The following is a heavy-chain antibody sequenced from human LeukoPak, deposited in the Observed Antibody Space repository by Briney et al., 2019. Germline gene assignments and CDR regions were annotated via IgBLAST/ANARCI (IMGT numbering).Heavy chain of an antibody. CDR3: ARVGQDYDFWSGYHTNNWSTP. V-gene: IGHV4-59*11. J-gene: IGHJ5*02. CDR1: SGSISSHY. D-gene: IGHD3-3*01. Sequence: SETLSLTCTVSSGSISSHYWSWIRQPPGKGLEWIGYIYYSGSTNYNPSLKSRVTISVDTSKNQFSLKLSSVTAADTAVYYCARVGQDYDFWSGYHTNNWSTPGAREPWSPSPQ. CDR2: IYYSGST.